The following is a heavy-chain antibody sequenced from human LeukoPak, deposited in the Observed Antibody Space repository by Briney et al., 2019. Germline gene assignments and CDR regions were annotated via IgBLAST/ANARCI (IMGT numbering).Heavy chain of an antibody. J-gene: IGHJ4*02. Sequence: GGSLRLSCAASGFNFEDYTMHWVRQAPGRTLEWVSLISWDGTPYYTDSVKGRFTISRDNSKNSLYLQMDTLRSEGAAFYYCVKDLSYESSGYVFDHWGQGTLVTVSS. CDR2: ISWDGTP. V-gene: IGHV3-43*01. CDR1: GFNFEDYT. CDR3: VKDLSYESSGYVFDH. D-gene: IGHD3-22*01.